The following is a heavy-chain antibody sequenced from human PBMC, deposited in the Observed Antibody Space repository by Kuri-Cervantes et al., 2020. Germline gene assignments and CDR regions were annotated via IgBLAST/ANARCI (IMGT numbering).Heavy chain of an antibody. Sequence: SQTLSLTCAVSGSSISSSYYWSWIRQPPGKGLEWIGEINHRGSTNYNPSLKSRVTISVDTSKNQFSLKLTSVTAADTAVYCCARGGAIYFWLDVWGKGTTVTVSS. CDR3: ARGGAIYFWLDV. D-gene: IGHD2/OR15-2a*01. CDR2: INHRGST. J-gene: IGHJ6*04. V-gene: IGHV4-34*01. CDR1: GSSISSSYY.